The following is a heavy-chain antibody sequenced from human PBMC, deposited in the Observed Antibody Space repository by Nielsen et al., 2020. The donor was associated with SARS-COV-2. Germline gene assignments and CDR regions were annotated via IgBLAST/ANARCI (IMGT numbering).Heavy chain of an antibody. Sequence: GESLKISCAASGFTFSSYWMSWVRQAPGKGLEWVANIKQDGSEKYYVDSVKGRFTISRDNAKNSLYLQMNSLRAEDTAVYYCARYPSAYNSYYFDYWGQGTLVTVSS. D-gene: IGHD5-24*01. CDR1: GFTFSSYW. CDR3: ARYPSAYNSYYFDY. V-gene: IGHV3-7*03. CDR2: IKQDGSEK. J-gene: IGHJ4*02.